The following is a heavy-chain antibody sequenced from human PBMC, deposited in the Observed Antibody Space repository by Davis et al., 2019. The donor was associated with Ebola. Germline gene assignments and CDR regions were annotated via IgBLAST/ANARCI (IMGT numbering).Heavy chain of an antibody. CDR1: GGSISSYY. CDR3: TSGYSSSHQGFNDY. CDR2: ISYSGST. J-gene: IGHJ4*02. V-gene: IGHV4-59*08. Sequence: SETLSLTCTVSGGSISSYYWSWIRQPPGQGLEWIGYISYSGSTNYNPSLKSRVTISVDTSKNQFSLKLSSVTAADTAVYYCTSGYSSSHQGFNDYWGQGTLVTVSS. D-gene: IGHD6-13*01.